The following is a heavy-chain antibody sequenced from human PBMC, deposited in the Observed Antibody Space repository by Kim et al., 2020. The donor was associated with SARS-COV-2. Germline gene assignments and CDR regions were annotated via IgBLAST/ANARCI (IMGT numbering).Heavy chain of an antibody. J-gene: IGHJ4*02. V-gene: IGHV3-11*01. D-gene: IGHD2-15*01. Sequence: VKGRFTISRENDKNSLYLQMNSLRAEDTAVYYCARGGDDFGGGSFPFDYWGQGTLVTVSS. CDR3: ARGGDDFGGGSFPFDY.